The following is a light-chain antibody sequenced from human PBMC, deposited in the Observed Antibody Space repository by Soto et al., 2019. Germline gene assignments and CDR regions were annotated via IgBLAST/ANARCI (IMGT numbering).Light chain of an antibody. Sequence: DIVMTQSPDSLAVSLGERATINCKSSQSVLYNSNNKNYLAWYHEKPGQPPKLLIYWASTRESGVPDRFSGSGSGRDFTLTISSLHAEDVAVYFCQQYYSAPTFGQGTKLEIK. CDR2: WAS. CDR3: QQYYSAPT. CDR1: QSVLYNSNNKNY. V-gene: IGKV4-1*01. J-gene: IGKJ2*01.